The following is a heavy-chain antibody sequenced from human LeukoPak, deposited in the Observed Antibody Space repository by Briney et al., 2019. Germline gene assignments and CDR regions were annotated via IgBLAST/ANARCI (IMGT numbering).Heavy chain of an antibody. CDR2: IYSGGST. Sequence: GGSLRLSCAASGSTVSSNYMSWVRQAPGKGLEWVSVIYSGGSTYYADSVKGRFTISRDNSKNTLYLQMNSLRAEDTAVYYCARWWGQWLVLDYWGQGTLVTVSS. V-gene: IGHV3-66*01. CDR1: GSTVSSNY. D-gene: IGHD6-19*01. J-gene: IGHJ4*02. CDR3: ARWWGQWLVLDY.